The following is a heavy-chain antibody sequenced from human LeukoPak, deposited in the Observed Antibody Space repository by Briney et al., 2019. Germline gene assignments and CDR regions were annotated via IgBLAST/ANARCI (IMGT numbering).Heavy chain of an antibody. CDR2: ISYDGSNK. V-gene: IGHV3-30-3*02. CDR1: GFTFSSYA. D-gene: IGHD5-24*01. Sequence: GSLRLSCAASGFTFSSYAMHWVRQAPGKGLEWVAVISYDGSNKYYADSVKGRFTISRDNSKNTLYLQMNSLRAEDTAVYYCAKTPWLMATNIYFDYWGQGTLVTVSS. CDR3: AKTPWLMATNIYFDY. J-gene: IGHJ4*02.